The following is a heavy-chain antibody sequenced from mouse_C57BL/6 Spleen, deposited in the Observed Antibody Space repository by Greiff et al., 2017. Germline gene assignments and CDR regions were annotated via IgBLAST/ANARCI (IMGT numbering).Heavy chain of an antibody. V-gene: IGHV1-69*01. CDR1: GYTFTSYW. D-gene: IGHD2-3*01. CDR2: IDPSDSYT. Sequence: VQLQQPGAELVMPGASVKLSCKASGYTFTSYWMHWVKQRPGQGLEWIGEIDPSDSYTNYNQQFKGKSTLTVDKSSSTAYMQLSSLTSEDSAVYYCARWGGYSAWFAYWGQGTLVTVSA. CDR3: ARWGGYSAWFAY. J-gene: IGHJ3*01.